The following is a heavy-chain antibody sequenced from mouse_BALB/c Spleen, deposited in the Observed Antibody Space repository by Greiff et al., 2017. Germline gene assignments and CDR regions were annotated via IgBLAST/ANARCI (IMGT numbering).Heavy chain of an antibody. Sequence: EVQLQESGPELVKPGASVKISCKASGYTFTDYNMHWVKQSHGKSLEWIGYINPYNDGTKYNEKFKGKATLTSDKSSSTAYMELSSLTSEDSAVYYCARRLLTGTSTYFDYWGQGTTLTVSS. CDR1: GYTFTDYN. CDR3: ARRLLTGTSTYFDY. J-gene: IGHJ2*01. CDR2: INPYNDGT. D-gene: IGHD4-1*01. V-gene: IGHV1S29*02.